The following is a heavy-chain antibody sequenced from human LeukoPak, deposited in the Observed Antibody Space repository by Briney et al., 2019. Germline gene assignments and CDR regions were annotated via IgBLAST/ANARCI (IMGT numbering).Heavy chain of an antibody. CDR2: TYYRSKWYN. Sequence: SQTLSLTCAISGDSVSSNSAAWNWIRQSPSRGLEWLGRTYYRSKWYNDYAVSVKSRITINPDTSKNRFSLQLNSATPEDTAVYYCARSYRSSGWYYYYYYYGMDVWGQGTTVTVSS. V-gene: IGHV6-1*01. J-gene: IGHJ6*02. D-gene: IGHD6-19*01. CDR3: ARSYRSSGWYYYYYYYGMDV. CDR1: GDSVSSNSAA.